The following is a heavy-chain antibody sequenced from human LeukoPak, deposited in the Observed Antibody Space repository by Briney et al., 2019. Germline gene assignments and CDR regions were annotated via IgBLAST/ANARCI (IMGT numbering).Heavy chain of an antibody. CDR2: ISYDGSDK. D-gene: IGHD3-16*01. V-gene: IGHV3-30*18. Sequence: PGGSLRLSCAASGFTFGSYGMHWVRQAPGKGLEWVAVISYDGSDKYYADSVKGRFTISRDSSKNTLFLQMNSLRVEDTALYYCAKGWGNFDYWGQGTLVTVSS. CDR1: GFTFGSYG. CDR3: AKGWGNFDY. J-gene: IGHJ4*02.